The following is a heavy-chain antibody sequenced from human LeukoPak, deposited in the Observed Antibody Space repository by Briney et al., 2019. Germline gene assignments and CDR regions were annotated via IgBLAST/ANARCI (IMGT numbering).Heavy chain of an antibody. Sequence: ASVKVSCKASGGTFSKYTISWVRQRPGQGLEWMGWISAHNGNTNYAQKFQGRVTMTTDTSTSTAYMELRSLRSDDTAVYYCARGRASSGYYYEAGSNDYWGQGTLVTVSS. J-gene: IGHJ4*02. CDR1: GGTFSKYT. CDR3: ARGRASSGYYYEAGSNDY. V-gene: IGHV1-18*01. CDR2: ISAHNGNT. D-gene: IGHD3-22*01.